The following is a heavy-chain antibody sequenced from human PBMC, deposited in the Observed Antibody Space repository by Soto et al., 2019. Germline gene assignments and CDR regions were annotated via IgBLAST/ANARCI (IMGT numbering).Heavy chain of an antibody. Sequence: EVQLLESGGGLVQPGGSLRLSCSASGFTFSVYTMNWVRQAPGKGLEWVSGIYGNGGGTFYVDSVKGRFTISRDNSKNTLCLQMNSLRAEDTAVYYCAKDMQPDSRWEIDYWGQGTLVTVSS. CDR2: IYGNGGGT. CDR3: AKDMQPDSRWEIDY. J-gene: IGHJ4*02. D-gene: IGHD1-26*01. V-gene: IGHV3-23*01. CDR1: GFTFSVYT.